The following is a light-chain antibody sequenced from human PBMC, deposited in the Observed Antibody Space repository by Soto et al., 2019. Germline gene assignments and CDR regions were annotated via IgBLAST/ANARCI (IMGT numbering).Light chain of an antibody. CDR3: SSYTSSGTLA. CDR2: DVS. CDR1: STDVGGYNY. J-gene: IGLJ1*01. Sequence: HSVLPEPGWVTGYTAQVITISCTGTSTDVGGYNYVSWYQHHPGKAPKLMTYDVSNRPSGVSKRLSGSKSGNTASLTISGLQAEDEADYYCSSYTSSGTLAFVTGTKVTVL. V-gene: IGLV2-14*03.